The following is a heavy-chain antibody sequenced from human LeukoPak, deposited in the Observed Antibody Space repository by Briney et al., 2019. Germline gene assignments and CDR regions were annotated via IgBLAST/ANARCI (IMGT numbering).Heavy chain of an antibody. V-gene: IGHV5-51*01. CDR2: IFPGDSDT. J-gene: IGHJ4*02. D-gene: IGHD6-19*01. CDR1: GYTFTDYW. Sequence: GESLKISCQVSGYTFTDYWIGWVRHVSGKGLEWMGIIFPGDSDTKYSPSFQGHVTISVDKPISTAYLQWSSLKASDTATYYCAREDSGGWRYFDSWGQGTLVTVFS. CDR3: AREDSGGWRYFDS.